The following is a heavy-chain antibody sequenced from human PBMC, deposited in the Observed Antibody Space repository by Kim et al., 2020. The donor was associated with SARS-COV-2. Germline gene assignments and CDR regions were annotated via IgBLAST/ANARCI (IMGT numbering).Heavy chain of an antibody. Sequence: SETLSLTCTVSGGSIACGDCFWAWIRQPPGKGLEWIGTAFYSGHTYYNPSLRSRITLPVATSKNQFSLRLSSVSAADTAIYYCARRRPAANPHYFDFWGQGALVTVSS. V-gene: IGHV4-39*01. J-gene: IGHJ4*02. CDR2: AFYSGHT. CDR3: ARRRPAANPHYFDF. CDR1: GGSIACGDCF. D-gene: IGHD6-25*01.